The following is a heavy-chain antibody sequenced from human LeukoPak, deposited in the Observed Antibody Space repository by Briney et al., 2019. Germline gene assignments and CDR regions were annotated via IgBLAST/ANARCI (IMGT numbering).Heavy chain of an antibody. CDR3: VKYSSGWYCDY. Sequence: PGGSLRLSCSASGFTFSKYAMHWVRQAPGKGLEYVSAINDNGRSTYYADSVKGRFSISRDNSKSTLYLQMSSLRTEDTAVYYCVKYSSGWYCDYWGQGTLVTVSS. V-gene: IGHV3-64D*09. J-gene: IGHJ4*02. D-gene: IGHD6-19*01. CDR2: INDNGRST. CDR1: GFTFSKYA.